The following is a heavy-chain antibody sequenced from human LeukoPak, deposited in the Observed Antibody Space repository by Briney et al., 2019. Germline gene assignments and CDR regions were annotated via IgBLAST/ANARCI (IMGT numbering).Heavy chain of an antibody. CDR3: ARDKSYYDFWSGFLDY. V-gene: IGHV1-18*01. D-gene: IGHD3-3*01. J-gene: IGHJ4*02. Sequence: ASVKVSCKASGYTFTSYGISWVRQAPGQGLEWMGWISAYNGNTNYAQKLQGRVTMTTDTSTSTAYMELRSLRSDDTAVYYCARDKSYYDFWSGFLDYWGQGTLVTVSS. CDR2: ISAYNGNT. CDR1: GYTFTSYG.